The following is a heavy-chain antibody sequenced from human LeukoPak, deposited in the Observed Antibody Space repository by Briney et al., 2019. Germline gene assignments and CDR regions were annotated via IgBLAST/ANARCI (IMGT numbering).Heavy chain of an antibody. CDR1: GFTVSSYG. CDR3: ARDLYYYDSRVFDS. CDR2: IWYDGSNK. Sequence: GGSLRPSCAASGFTVSSYGMHWVRQAPGKGLEWVAVIWYDGSNKYYADSVKGRFTISRDNSKNTLYLQMNSLRAEDTAVYYCARDLYYYDSRVFDSGGQGTLVTVSS. V-gene: IGHV3-33*01. D-gene: IGHD3-22*01. J-gene: IGHJ4*02.